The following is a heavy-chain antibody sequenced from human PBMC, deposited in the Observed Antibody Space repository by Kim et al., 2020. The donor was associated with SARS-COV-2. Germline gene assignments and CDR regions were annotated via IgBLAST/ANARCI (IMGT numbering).Heavy chain of an antibody. D-gene: IGHD6-13*01. Sequence: SETLSLTCTVSGGSISSYYWSWIRQPPGKGLEWIGYIYYSGSTNYNPSLKSRVTISVDTSKNQFSLKLSSVTAADTAVYYCARQGGIGDAFDIWGQGTMVTVSS. J-gene: IGHJ3*02. V-gene: IGHV4-59*08. CDR1: GGSISSYY. CDR2: IYYSGST. CDR3: ARQGGIGDAFDI.